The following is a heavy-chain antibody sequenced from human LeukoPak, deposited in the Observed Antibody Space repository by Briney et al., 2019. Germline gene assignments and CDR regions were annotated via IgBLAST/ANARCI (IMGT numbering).Heavy chain of an antibody. J-gene: IGHJ4*02. V-gene: IGHV3-48*03. Sequence: PGRSLRLSCAASGFTFSSYEMNWVRQAPGKGLEWVSYISSSGSTIYYADSVKGRFTISRDNAKNSLYLQMNSLRAEDTAVYYCARDPIGGDYFDYWGQGTLVTVSS. CDR2: ISSSGSTI. CDR1: GFTFSSYE. CDR3: ARDPIGGDYFDY.